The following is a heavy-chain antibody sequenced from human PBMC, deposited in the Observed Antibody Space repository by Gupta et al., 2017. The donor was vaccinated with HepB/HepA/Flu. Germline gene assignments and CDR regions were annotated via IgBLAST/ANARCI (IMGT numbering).Heavy chain of an antibody. D-gene: IGHD3-10*01. CDR2: ISGDGGST. CDR3: AKAADYYGSGSFYSHFDY. V-gene: IGHV3-43*02. CDR1: GFTFDDYA. Sequence: EVQLVESGGGVVQPGGSLRLSCAASGFTFDDYAMHWVRQAPGKGLEWVSLISGDGGSTYYADSVKGRFTISRDNSKNSLYLQMNSLRTEDTALYYCAKAADYYGSGSFYSHFDYWGQGTLVTVSS. J-gene: IGHJ4*02.